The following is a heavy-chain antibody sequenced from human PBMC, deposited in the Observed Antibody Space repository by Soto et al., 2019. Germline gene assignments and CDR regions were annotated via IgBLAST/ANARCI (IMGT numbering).Heavy chain of an antibody. V-gene: IGHV4-34*01. J-gene: IGHJ6*02. CDR2: INHRGST. D-gene: IGHD3-3*01. CDR1: GGSFSGYY. CDR3: ARTGGGTIFGVVIDYYYGMDV. Sequence: PSETLSLTCAVYGGSFSGYYWSWIRQPPGKGLEWIGEINHRGSTNYNPSLKSRVTISVDTSKNQFSLKLSSVAAADTAVYYCARTGGGTIFGVVIDYYYGMDVWGQGTTVTVSS.